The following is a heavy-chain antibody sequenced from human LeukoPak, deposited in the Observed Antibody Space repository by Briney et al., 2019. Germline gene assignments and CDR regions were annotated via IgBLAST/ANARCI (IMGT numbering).Heavy chain of an antibody. V-gene: IGHV4-39*01. J-gene: IGHJ4*02. CDR2: IFYTGSA. CDR1: GVSINNGRYY. CDR3: ERRGIAAAAHFDF. D-gene: IGHD6-25*01. Sequence: SETLSLTCTVSGVSINNGRYYWGWIRQPPGRRLEWIGSIFYTGSAHYHPSFESRVVITIDTANNQFSLRLPSVTAADTAVYFCERRGIAAAAHFDFWGQGSLVTVSS.